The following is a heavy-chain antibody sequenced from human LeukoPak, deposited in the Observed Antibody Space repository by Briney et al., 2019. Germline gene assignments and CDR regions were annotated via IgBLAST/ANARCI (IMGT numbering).Heavy chain of an antibody. D-gene: IGHD3-16*01. V-gene: IGHV3-53*01. CDR3: ARLPGSPYYYGMDV. J-gene: IGHJ6*02. CDR2: IYSGGNT. CDR1: GFTVSSNF. Sequence: GGSLRLSCAASGFTVSSNFMSWVRQAPGKGLEWVSVIYSGGNTYYADSVKGRFTISRDNSKNTLYLQMNSLRAEDTAVYYCARLPGSPYYYGMDVWGQGTTVTVSS.